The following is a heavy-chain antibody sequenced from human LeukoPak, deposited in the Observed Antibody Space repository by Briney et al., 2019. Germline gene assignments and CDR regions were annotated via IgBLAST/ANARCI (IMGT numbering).Heavy chain of an antibody. V-gene: IGHV3-7*03. CDR1: GFIFSSYA. D-gene: IGHD1-26*01. CDR2: IKQDGSGM. J-gene: IGHJ4*02. CDR3: ARDKIVGPTKFDS. Sequence: GGSLRLSCAASGFIFSSYAMHWVRQAPGKGLEWVANIKQDGSGMNYVDAVKGRFTISRDNAKSSLYLQMNSLRVEDTAVYYCARDKIVGPTKFDSWGQGTLVTVSS.